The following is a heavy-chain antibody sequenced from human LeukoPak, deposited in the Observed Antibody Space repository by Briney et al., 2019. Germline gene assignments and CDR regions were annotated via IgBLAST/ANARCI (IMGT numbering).Heavy chain of an antibody. CDR3: ARGGSGWYLEYYYGMDV. CDR2: INHSGST. V-gene: IGHV4-34*01. CDR1: GGSFSGYY. D-gene: IGHD6-19*01. Sequence: PSETLSLTCAVYGGSFSGYYWSWIRQPPGKGLEWIGEINHSGSTNYNPSLKSRVTISVDTSKNQFSLKLSSVTAAGTAVYYCARGGSGWYLEYYYGMDVWGQGTTVTVSS. J-gene: IGHJ6*02.